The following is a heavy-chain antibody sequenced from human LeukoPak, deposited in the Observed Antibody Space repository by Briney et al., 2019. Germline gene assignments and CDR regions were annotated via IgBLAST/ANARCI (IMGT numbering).Heavy chain of an antibody. CDR1: GYTFTSYG. Sequence: GASVKVSCKASGYTFTSYGISWVRQAPGQGLEWMGWISAYNGNTNYAQKLQGRVTMTTDTSTSTAYMELRSLRSDDTAVYYCARDSGSGSYFFGDAFDIWGQGTMVTVSS. CDR2: ISAYNGNT. D-gene: IGHD3-10*01. V-gene: IGHV1-18*01. J-gene: IGHJ3*02. CDR3: ARDSGSGSYFFGDAFDI.